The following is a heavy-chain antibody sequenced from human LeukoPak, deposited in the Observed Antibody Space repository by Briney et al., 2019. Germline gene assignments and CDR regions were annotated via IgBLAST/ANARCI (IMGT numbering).Heavy chain of an antibody. CDR3: ARKYPDHWFDP. J-gene: IGHJ5*02. V-gene: IGHV4-34*01. Sequence: SETLSLTCAVYGGSFSGYYWSWIRQPPGKGLEWIGEINHSGSTNYNPSLKSRVTISVDTSKNQFSLKLSSVTAADTAVYYCARKYPDHWFDPWGRGTLVTVSS. CDR2: INHSGST. CDR1: GGSFSGYY. D-gene: IGHD6-6*01.